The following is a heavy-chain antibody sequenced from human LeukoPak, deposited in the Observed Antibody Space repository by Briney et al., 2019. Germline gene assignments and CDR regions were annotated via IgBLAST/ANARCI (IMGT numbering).Heavy chain of an antibody. J-gene: IGHJ4*02. CDR2: ISYDGSNK. CDR3: ARAHPRYISDWNGLY. Sequence: GGSLRLSCVASGFTFSSYWMHWVRQAPGKGLEWVAVISYDGSNKYYADSVKGRFTISRDNSKNTLYLQMNSLRAEDTAIYYCARAHPRYISDWNGLYWGQGTLVTVSS. V-gene: IGHV3-30-3*01. CDR1: GFTFSSYW. D-gene: IGHD6-19*01.